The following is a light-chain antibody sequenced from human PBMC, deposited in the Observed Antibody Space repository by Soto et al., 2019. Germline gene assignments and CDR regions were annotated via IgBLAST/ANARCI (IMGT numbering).Light chain of an antibody. CDR1: SSNIGAGYD. V-gene: IGLV1-40*01. CDR2: GNT. CDR3: LSFDSSLSVV. J-gene: IGLJ2*01. Sequence: QCVLTQPPSVSGAPGQRVTISCTGSSSNIGAGYDVHWYQQLPGRAPKLLIYGNTNRPSGVPDRFSGSKSGTSASLAITGLQAEDEADYYCLSFDSSLSVVLGGGTQLTVL.